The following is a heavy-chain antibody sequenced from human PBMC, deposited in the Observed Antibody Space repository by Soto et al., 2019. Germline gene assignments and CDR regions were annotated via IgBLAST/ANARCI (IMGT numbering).Heavy chain of an antibody. CDR2: IYHSGRT. Sequence: QLQLQESGSGLVKPSQTLSLTCAVSGGSISSGGYSWSWIRQPPGKGLEWIGYIYHSGRTYYNPSLKSRVTISVDRSKNQFSLKLSSVTAADTAVYYCARVSYDYVWGSYRPYGMDVWGQGTTVTVSS. V-gene: IGHV4-30-2*01. J-gene: IGHJ6*02. CDR3: ARVSYDYVWGSYRPYGMDV. D-gene: IGHD3-16*02. CDR1: GGSISSGGYS.